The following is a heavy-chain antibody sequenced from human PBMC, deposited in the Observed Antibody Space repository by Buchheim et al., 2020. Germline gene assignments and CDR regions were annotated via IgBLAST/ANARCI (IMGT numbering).Heavy chain of an antibody. V-gene: IGHV3-15*01. J-gene: IGHJ4*02. D-gene: IGHD1-26*01. CDR2: IKSRTDGGTT. CDR1: GFTLSDAW. CDR3: TTELSGSYYSLGY. Sequence: EVQLVESGGGLVKPGGSLRLSCAASGFTLSDAWMSWVRQAPGKGLEWVGRIKSRTDGGTTDHAAPVKGRFTISRDDSETTLYLQMNSLKTEDTAVYYCTTELSGSYYSLGYWGQGTL.